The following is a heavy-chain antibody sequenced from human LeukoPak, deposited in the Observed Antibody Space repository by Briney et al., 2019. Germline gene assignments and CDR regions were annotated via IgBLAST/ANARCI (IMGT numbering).Heavy chain of an antibody. CDR2: IKQDGSEK. J-gene: IGHJ4*02. CDR1: GFTFSSYW. D-gene: IGHD5-18*01. Sequence: GGSLRLSCAASGFTFSSYWLSWVRQAPGKGLQWVANIKQDGSEKYYVDSVKGRFTISRDNAKNSLYLQMTSLRAEDTAVYYCARYSYSHGYFDNWGQGTLVTVSS. CDR3: ARYSYSHGYFDN. V-gene: IGHV3-7*01.